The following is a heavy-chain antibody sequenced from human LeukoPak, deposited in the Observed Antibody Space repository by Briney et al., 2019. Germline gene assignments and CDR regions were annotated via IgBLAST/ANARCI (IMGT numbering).Heavy chain of an antibody. V-gene: IGHV3-23*01. CDR3: ARVYEGFDP. Sequence: PGGSLRLSCAASGFTFSTYAMSWVRQAPGKGLEWVSTISGGVGSTYYADSVKGRFTISRDNAKNTLYLQMNSLRAEDTAVYYCARVYEGFDPWGQGTLVTVSS. CDR1: GFTFSTYA. J-gene: IGHJ5*02. CDR2: ISGGVGST. D-gene: IGHD2-8*01.